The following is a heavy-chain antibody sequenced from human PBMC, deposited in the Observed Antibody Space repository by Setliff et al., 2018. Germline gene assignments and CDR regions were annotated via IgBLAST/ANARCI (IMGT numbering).Heavy chain of an antibody. J-gene: IGHJ4*02. D-gene: IGHD2-21*01. V-gene: IGHV4-34*01. CDR2: INHSGHT. CDR3: ATRTFAVIPHSGLGLDY. Sequence: SETLSLTCAVYGDSFSDYYWSWIRQPPGQGLEWIEEINHSGHTNYSPSLRSRVTMSVDTSKKQLSLKLSSVTAADTGVYYCATRTFAVIPHSGLGLDYWSQGTLVTVSS. CDR1: GDSFSDYY.